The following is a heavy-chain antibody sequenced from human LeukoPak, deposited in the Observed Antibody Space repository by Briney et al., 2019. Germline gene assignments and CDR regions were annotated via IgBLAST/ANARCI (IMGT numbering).Heavy chain of an antibody. CDR2: IYYSGST. J-gene: IGHJ5*02. CDR3: ARDLAYCGGDCSGWFDP. Sequence: SETLSLTCAVSGGSISSGGYSWSWIRQPPGKGLEWIGYIYYSGSTYYNPSLKSRVTISVDTSKNQFSLKLSSVTAADTAVYYCARDLAYCGGDCSGWFDPWGQGTLVTVSS. D-gene: IGHD2-21*02. V-gene: IGHV4-30-4*07. CDR1: GGSISSGGYS.